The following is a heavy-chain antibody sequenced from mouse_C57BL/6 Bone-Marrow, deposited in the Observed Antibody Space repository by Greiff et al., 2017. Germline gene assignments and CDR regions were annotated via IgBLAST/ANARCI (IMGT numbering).Heavy chain of an antibody. V-gene: IGHV5-4*01. Sequence: EVMLVESGGGLVKPGGSLKLSCAASGFTFSSYAMSWVRQTPEKRLGWVATISDGGSYTYYPDNVKGRFTISRDNAKNNLYLQMSHLKSEDTAMYYCARDFGWYFDVWGTGTTVTVSS. J-gene: IGHJ1*03. CDR2: ISDGGSYT. CDR3: ARDFGWYFDV. CDR1: GFTFSSYA.